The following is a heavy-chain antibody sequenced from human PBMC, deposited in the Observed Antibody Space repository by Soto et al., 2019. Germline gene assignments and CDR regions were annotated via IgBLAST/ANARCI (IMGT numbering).Heavy chain of an antibody. V-gene: IGHV4-31*03. D-gene: IGHD6-13*01. CDR2: IYYSGST. CDR1: GCSIISGGYY. J-gene: IGHJ5*02. CDR3: ARVFSDSSSFFDP. Sequence: SETLSLTCTVSGCSIISGGYYWSWIRQHPGKGLEWIGYIYYSGSTYYNPSLKSRVTISVDTSKNQFSLKLSSVTAADTAVYYCARVFSDSSSFFDPWGQGTLVTVSS.